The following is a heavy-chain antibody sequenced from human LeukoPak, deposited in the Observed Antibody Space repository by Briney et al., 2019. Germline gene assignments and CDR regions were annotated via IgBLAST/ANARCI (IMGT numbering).Heavy chain of an antibody. V-gene: IGHV3-48*02. Sequence: PGGSLRLSCAASGFTFSSYSLNWVRQAPGKGLEWVSYISSTGTPIYYADSVKGRFTISRDNAKNSLYLQMNSLRDEDTAVYYCARQVGTFYYYYGMDVWGQGTTVTVSS. CDR1: GFTFSSYS. D-gene: IGHD1-14*01. CDR2: ISSTGTPI. J-gene: IGHJ6*02. CDR3: ARQVGTFYYYYGMDV.